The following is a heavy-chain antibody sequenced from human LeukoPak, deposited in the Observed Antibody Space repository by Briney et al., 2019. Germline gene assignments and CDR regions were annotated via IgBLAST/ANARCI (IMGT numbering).Heavy chain of an antibody. J-gene: IGHJ4*02. V-gene: IGHV3-66*01. CDR3: ARDRWATWGFDY. D-gene: IGHD7-27*01. Sequence: GGSLRLSCAASGFTVSSNYMSWVRQAPGKGLEWVSVIYSGGSTYYSDSVKGRFTTSRDNSKNTLYLQMNSLRAEDTAVYYCARDRWATWGFDYWGQGTLVTVSS. CDR2: IYSGGST. CDR1: GFTVSSNY.